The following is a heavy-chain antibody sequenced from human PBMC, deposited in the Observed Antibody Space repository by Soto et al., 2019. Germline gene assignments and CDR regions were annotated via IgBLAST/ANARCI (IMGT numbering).Heavy chain of an antibody. J-gene: IGHJ5*02. D-gene: IGHD2-21*02. CDR2: ISTYTGHT. Sequence: QVHLVQSGAEVKNPGDSVKVSCKASGHRFTTDDGISWVRQAPGQGLEWMAWISTYTGHTNYAQKLQGRVTIISDTSTSTIHMELRSLTSDDTAYYYCARDVGLTAQDFFDPWGQGTLVTVSS. V-gene: IGHV1-18*01. CDR1: GHRFTTDDG. CDR3: ARDVGLTAQDFFDP.